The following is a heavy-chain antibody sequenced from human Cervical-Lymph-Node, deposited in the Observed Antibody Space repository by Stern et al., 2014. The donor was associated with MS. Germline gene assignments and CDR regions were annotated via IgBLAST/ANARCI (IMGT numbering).Heavy chain of an antibody. J-gene: IGHJ6*02. D-gene: IGHD3-16*01. Sequence: VQLVQSGAEVKKPGASVKVSCKASGYSFTYYGINWVRKAPGQGLEWMGWVSGDSGNTNSAQKFQGRVTMTTDTSTSTAHMELRSLRSDDTAVYYCARGGMGGNYYYYYGMDVWGQGTTVTVSS. V-gene: IGHV1-18*01. CDR2: VSGDSGNT. CDR3: ARGGMGGNYYYYYGMDV. CDR1: GYSFTYYG.